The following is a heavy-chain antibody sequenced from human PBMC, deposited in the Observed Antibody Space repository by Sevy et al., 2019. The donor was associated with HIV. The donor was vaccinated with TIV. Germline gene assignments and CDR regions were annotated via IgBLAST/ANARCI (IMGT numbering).Heavy chain of an antibody. J-gene: IGHJ4*02. D-gene: IGHD3-10*01. CDR2: ISGSGGST. CDR1: GFTFSSYA. Sequence: GGSLRLSCAASGFTFSSYAMSWVRQAPGKGLEWVSAISGSGGSTYYADSVKGRFTISRDNSKNSLYLQMNSLRAEDTAVYYCAKSPALFTIFDYWGQGTLVTVSS. V-gene: IGHV3-23*01. CDR3: AKSPALFTIFDY.